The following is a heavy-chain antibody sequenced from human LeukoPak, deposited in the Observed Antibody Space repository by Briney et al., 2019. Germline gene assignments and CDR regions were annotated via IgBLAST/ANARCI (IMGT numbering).Heavy chain of an antibody. D-gene: IGHD5-24*01. V-gene: IGHV4-39*01. J-gene: IGHJ6*03. CDR3: ARSDVEMATNYYYYYMDV. Sequence: SETLSLTCTVSRGSITSTDHYWAWIRQPPGKGLEWIGSIYYSGSTYYNPSLKSRVTISVDTSKNQFSLKLSSVTAADTAVYYCARSDVEMATNYYYYYMDVWGKGTTVTVSS. CDR1: RGSITSTDHY. CDR2: IYYSGST.